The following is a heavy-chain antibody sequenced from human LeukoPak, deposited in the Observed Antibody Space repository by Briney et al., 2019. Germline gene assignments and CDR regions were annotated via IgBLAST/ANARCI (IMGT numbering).Heavy chain of an antibody. CDR3: ARDSGYYASGSLDY. Sequence: GGSLRLSCAASGFTFSSYGMNWVRQAPGKGLEWVSSISSRSSSIYYADSVKGRFTISRDNAKNSLYLQMNSLRAEDTAVYYCARDSGYYASGSLDYWGQGTLVTVSS. CDR1: GFTFSSYG. CDR2: ISSRSSSI. D-gene: IGHD3-10*01. J-gene: IGHJ4*02. V-gene: IGHV3-21*01.